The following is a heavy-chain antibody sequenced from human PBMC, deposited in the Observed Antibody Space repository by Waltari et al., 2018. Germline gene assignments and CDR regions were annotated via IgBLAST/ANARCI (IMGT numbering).Heavy chain of an antibody. Sequence: EVQLVQSGAEVKKPGATVTISCKASGYTFTDYYMHWVQQAPGKGLEWMGRVDPEDGETIYAEKFQGRVTITADTSTDTAYMELSSLRSEDTAVYYCATDLPTMYYYGSGSYYNVGYWGQGTLVTVSS. CDR3: ATDLPTMYYYGSGSYYNVGY. D-gene: IGHD3-10*01. CDR2: VDPEDGET. CDR1: GYTFTDYY. J-gene: IGHJ4*02. V-gene: IGHV1-69-2*01.